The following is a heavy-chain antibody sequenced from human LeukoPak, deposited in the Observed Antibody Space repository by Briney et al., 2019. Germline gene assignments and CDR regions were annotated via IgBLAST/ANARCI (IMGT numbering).Heavy chain of an antibody. CDR1: GGSFSGYY. J-gene: IGHJ6*02. V-gene: IGHV4-34*01. D-gene: IGHD6-13*01. CDR3: ARAAARTRWGMDV. CDR2: INHSGST. Sequence: PSETLSLTCAVYGGSFSGYYWSWIRQPPGKGLEWIGEINHSGSTNYNPSLKSRLTISVDTSKNQFSLKLSSVTAADTAVYYCARAAARTRWGMDVWGQGTTVTVSS.